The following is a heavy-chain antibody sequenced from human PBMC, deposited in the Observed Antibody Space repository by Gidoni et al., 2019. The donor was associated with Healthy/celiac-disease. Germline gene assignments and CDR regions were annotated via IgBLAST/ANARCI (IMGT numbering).Heavy chain of an antibody. J-gene: IGHJ6*02. D-gene: IGHD3-22*01. V-gene: IGHV4-34*01. Sequence: QVQLQQWGAGLLKPAETLSLTRAVYGGSFSGYYGSWIRQPPGKGLEWIGEINTSGSTNYNPSLKSRVTISVDTSKNQFSLQLSSVPAADTAVYYCARGPPSYYYDNFGYYYGMDVWGQVTTVTVSS. CDR2: INTSGST. CDR1: GGSFSGYY. CDR3: ARGPPSYYYDNFGYYYGMDV.